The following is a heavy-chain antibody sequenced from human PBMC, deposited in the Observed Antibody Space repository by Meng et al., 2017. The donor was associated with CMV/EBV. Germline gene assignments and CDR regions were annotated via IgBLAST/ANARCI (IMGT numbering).Heavy chain of an antibody. CDR2: ISAYNGNT. J-gene: IGHJ4*02. CDR3: ASSDGDSSSSILDY. D-gene: IGHD6-6*01. V-gene: IGHV1-18*01. CDR1: GYTFTSYD. Sequence: ASVKVSCKASGYTFTSYDINWVRQAPGQGLEWMGWISAYNGNTNYAQKLQGRVTMTTDTSTSTAYMELRSLRSDDTAVYYCASSDGDSSSSILDYWGQGTLVTVSS.